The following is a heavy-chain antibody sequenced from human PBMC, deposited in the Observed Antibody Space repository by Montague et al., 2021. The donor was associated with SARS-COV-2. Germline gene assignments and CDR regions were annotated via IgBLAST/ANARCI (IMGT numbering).Heavy chain of an antibody. Sequence: SLRLSCAASGFTFSSYGMHWVRQAPGKGLEWVAVIWYDGSNKYYADSVKGRFTISRDNSKNTPYLQMNSLRAEDTAVYYCARQLGYYYGMDVWDQGTTVTVSS. D-gene: IGHD3-10*01. CDR1: GFTFSSYG. CDR3: ARQLGYYYGMDV. V-gene: IGHV3-33*01. J-gene: IGHJ6*02. CDR2: IWYDGSNK.